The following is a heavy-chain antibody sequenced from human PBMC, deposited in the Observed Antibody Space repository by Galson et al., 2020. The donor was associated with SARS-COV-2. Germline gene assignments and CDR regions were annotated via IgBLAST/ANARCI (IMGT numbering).Heavy chain of an antibody. Sequence: ASVKVSCKASGYTFTSYGISWVRQAPGQGLEWMGWISANNANTNYAQKFQGRVTMTTDTSTSTAYMAVRSLRSDDTAVYYCARGVSNCAGLYYYYYMDVWGKGTTVTVSS. CDR2: ISANNANT. V-gene: IGHV1-18*04. J-gene: IGHJ6*03. D-gene: IGHD4-4*01. CDR3: ARGVSNCAGLYYYYYMDV. CDR1: GYTFTSYG.